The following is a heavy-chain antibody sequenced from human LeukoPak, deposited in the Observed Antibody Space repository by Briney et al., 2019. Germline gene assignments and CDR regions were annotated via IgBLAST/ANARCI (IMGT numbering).Heavy chain of an antibody. V-gene: IGHV5-51*01. CDR2: IYPGDSDT. CDR3: ARLGGYYYDSTYYFDY. J-gene: IGHJ4*02. CDR1: GYSFTSYW. D-gene: IGHD3-22*01. Sequence: GESLKISCKGSGYSFTSYWIGWVRQMPGKGLEWMGIIYPGDSDTRYSPSFQGRVTISADKSISTAYLQWSSLKASDTAMYYCARLGGYYYDSTYYFDYWGQGTLVTVSS.